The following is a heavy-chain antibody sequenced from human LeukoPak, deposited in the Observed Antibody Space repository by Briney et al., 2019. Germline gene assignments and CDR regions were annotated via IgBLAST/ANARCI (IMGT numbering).Heavy chain of an antibody. Sequence: SETLSLTCTVSGGSISSYYWSWIRQPPGKGLEWIGYIYYSGSTNYNPSLKSRDTISVDTSKNQFSLKLSSVTAADTAVYYCARHSFYCSGGSCYSYAFDIWGQGTMVTVSS. J-gene: IGHJ3*02. V-gene: IGHV4-59*08. CDR2: IYYSGST. D-gene: IGHD2-15*01. CDR1: GGSISSYY. CDR3: ARHSFYCSGGSCYSYAFDI.